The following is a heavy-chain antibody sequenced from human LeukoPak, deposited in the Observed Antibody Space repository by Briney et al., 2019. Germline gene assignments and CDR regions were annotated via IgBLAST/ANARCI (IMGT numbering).Heavy chain of an antibody. J-gene: IGHJ4*02. CDR2: IYYSGST. V-gene: IGHV4-59*08. CDR1: GGSTSSYY. CDR3: ARLSVAGSRTRYYFDY. Sequence: SETLSLTCTVSGGSTSSYYWSWIRQPPGKGLEWIGYIYYSGSTNYNPSLKSRVTISVDTSKNQFSLKLSSVTAADTAVYYCARLSVAGSRTRYYFDYWGQGTLVTVSS. D-gene: IGHD6-19*01.